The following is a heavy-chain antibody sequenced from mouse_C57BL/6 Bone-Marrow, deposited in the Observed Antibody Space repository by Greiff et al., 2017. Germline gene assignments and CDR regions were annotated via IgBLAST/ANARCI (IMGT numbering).Heavy chain of an antibody. CDR2: IHPNSGST. D-gene: IGHD3-2*02. CDR3: ARHPAQATYYFDY. V-gene: IGHV1-64*01. Sequence: QVQLQQPGAELVKPGASVTLSCKASGYTFPSYWMHWVKQRPGQGLEWIGMIHPNSGSTNYNEKLKSKANLTVDKSSRTAYMKHSSLTSEDSAVYYCARHPAQATYYFDYWGQGTPPAVSS. CDR1: GYTFPSYW. J-gene: IGHJ2*01.